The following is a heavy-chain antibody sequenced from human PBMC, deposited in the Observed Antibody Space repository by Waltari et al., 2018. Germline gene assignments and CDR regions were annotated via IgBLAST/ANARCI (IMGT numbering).Heavy chain of an antibody. D-gene: IGHD4-17*01. CDR3: ASRPGGDYPYFDY. V-gene: IGHV3-53*04. CDR2: IYTDDRT. J-gene: IGHJ4*02. CDR1: WFPVSRKY. Sequence: EVQVVESGGGFVQPGGSLRLSCVALWFPVSRKYMTWCRRAPGKGLECVSLIYTDDRTFYADSVKGRFTISRHDSTNTLFLQMSGLRVEDTALYYCASRPGGDYPYFDYWGQGTLVTVSS.